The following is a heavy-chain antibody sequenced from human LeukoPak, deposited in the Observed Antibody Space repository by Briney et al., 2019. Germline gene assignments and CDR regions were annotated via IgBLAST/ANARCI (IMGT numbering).Heavy chain of an antibody. J-gene: IGHJ4*02. V-gene: IGHV3-66*02. CDR3: ARAEVLSFFDS. CDR2: IYTGGST. D-gene: IGHD4/OR15-4a*01. CDR1: GFTVSTNY. Sequence: GGSLRLSCTATGFTVSTNYMNWVRQAPGKGLDWVSVIYTGGSTYYADSVKGRFNISRDNSKNTVYLQMNSLRPEDTAVYYCARAEVLSFFDSWGQGTLVTVSS.